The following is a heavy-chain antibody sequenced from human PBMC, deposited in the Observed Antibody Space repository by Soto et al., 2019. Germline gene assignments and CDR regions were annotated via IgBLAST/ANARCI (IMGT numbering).Heavy chain of an antibody. D-gene: IGHD1-26*01. CDR1: GFTFSSHG. J-gene: IGHJ4*02. Sequence: QVQLVESGGGVVQPGRSLTLSCAASGFTFSSHGMHWVRQAPGKGLDWLAIIWYDGSNKYYADSVKGRFTISRDNSKNKLELKMNNLGVEDRAVYYGARGGRSLPQPLDCWGQGTLVTVSS. CDR3: ARGGRSLPQPLDC. V-gene: IGHV3-33*08. CDR2: IWYDGSNK.